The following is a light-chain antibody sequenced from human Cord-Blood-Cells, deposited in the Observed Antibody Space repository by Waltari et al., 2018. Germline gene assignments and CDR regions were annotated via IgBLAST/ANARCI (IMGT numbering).Light chain of an antibody. V-gene: IGKV1-39*01. CDR2: AAS. CDR1: QSISSY. CDR3: QQSYSTPIFT. Sequence: DIQMTQSPSSLSASVGYSVTIPCRASQSISSYLNWYQQKPGKAPKLLIYAASSLQSGVPSRFSGSGSGTDFTLTISSLQPEDFATYYCQQSYSTPIFTFGPGTKVDIK. J-gene: IGKJ3*01.